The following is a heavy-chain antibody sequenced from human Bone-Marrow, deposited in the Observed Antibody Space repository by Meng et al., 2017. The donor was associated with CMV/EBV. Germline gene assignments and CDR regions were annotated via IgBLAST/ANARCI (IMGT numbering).Heavy chain of an antibody. CDR1: GYTFTGYY. J-gene: IGHJ3*02. V-gene: IGHV1-2*02. D-gene: IGHD2-2*01. CDR2: INPNSGGT. CDR3: ARDGGCSSSRCIESALDI. Sequence: ASVKVSCKASGYTFTGYYIHWVRQAPGQGLEWMGWINPNSGGTHYAQTFQGRVTMTRDTSISTAYMELTRLRSDDTAVYYCARDGGCSSSRCIESALDIWGQGTMVTVSS.